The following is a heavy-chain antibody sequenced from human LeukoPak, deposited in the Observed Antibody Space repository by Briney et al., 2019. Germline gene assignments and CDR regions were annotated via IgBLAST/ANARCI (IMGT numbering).Heavy chain of an antibody. CDR2: ISGSGEST. D-gene: IGHD3-3*01. CDR1: GFTFSTYA. Sequence: GGSLRLSCAASGFTFSTYAMSWVRQAPGKGLEWVSAISGSGESTYYAGSMKGRFTISRDNSKNTLYLQMNSLRAEDTALYYCAKDAKRNYDFWDCFDYWGQGTLVTVSS. CDR3: AKDAKRNYDFWDCFDY. V-gene: IGHV3-23*01. J-gene: IGHJ4*02.